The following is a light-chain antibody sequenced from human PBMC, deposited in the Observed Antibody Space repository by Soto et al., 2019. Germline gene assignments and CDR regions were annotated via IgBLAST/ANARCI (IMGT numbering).Light chain of an antibody. CDR3: QKYGSTSGST. J-gene: IGKJ2*02. V-gene: IGKV3-20*01. CDR1: QSVSSSY. Sequence: EIVLTQSPGTLSLSPGERATLSCRASQSVSSSYLAWYQQKPGQAPRLLIYGASSRATGIPDRFSGSGSGTXXXXXXXXLEPEDFAVYYCQKYGSTSGSTVGQGTKVDIK. CDR2: GAS.